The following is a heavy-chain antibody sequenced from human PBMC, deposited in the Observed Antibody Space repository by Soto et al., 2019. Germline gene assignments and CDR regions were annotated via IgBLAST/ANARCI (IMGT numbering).Heavy chain of an antibody. D-gene: IGHD3-16*01. Sequence: VVSLRLSCSVSGFTFSNYYIHWVRQAPGKGLEWVSSIRSGRDTFYADSVKGRFSISRDDAASSVSLQMNSLRGEDTAVYFCAREENAWTLDYGLDVWGQRTTVTVSS. CDR2: IRSGRDT. J-gene: IGHJ6*02. CDR1: GFTFSNYY. V-gene: IGHV3-21*01. CDR3: AREENAWTLDYGLDV.